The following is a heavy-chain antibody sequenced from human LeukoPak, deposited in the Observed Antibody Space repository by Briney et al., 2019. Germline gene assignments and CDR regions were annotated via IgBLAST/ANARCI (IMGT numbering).Heavy chain of an antibody. Sequence: AGGSLRLSCAASGFTFSSYSMNWVRQAPGKGLEWVSSISSSSSYIYYADSVKGRFTISRDNAKNSLYLQMNSLRAEDTAVYYCARGDFWSGYFDYWGQGTLVTVSS. CDR2: ISSSSSYI. J-gene: IGHJ4*02. CDR3: ARGDFWSGYFDY. D-gene: IGHD3-3*01. CDR1: GFTFSSYS. V-gene: IGHV3-21*01.